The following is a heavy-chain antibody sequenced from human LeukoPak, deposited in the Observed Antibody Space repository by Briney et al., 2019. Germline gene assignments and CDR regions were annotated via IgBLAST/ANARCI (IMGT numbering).Heavy chain of an antibody. D-gene: IGHD4/OR15-4a*01. J-gene: IGHJ4*02. CDR1: GVSISSGGYS. CDR2: IYHSGTT. CDR3: VREDYPFYFAY. V-gene: IGHV4-30-2*01. Sequence: PSQTLSLTCAVSGVSISSGGYSWSWIRQPPGKGLEWIGYIYHSGTTYYNPSLKSRVTISVDRSKNQSSLKLSSVTAADTAVYYCVREDYPFYFAYWGQGTLVTVSS.